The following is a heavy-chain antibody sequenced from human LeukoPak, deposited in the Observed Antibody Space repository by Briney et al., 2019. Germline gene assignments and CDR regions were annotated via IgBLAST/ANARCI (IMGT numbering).Heavy chain of an antibody. D-gene: IGHD6-19*01. J-gene: IGHJ4*02. CDR1: GFTFSNYW. Sequence: GSLRLSCAASGFTFSNYWMNWVRQAPGKGLEWIGEINHSGSTNYNPSLKSRVTISVDTSKNQFSLKLSSVTAADTAVYYCARRRWLDFDYWGQGTLVTVSS. CDR3: ARRRWLDFDY. CDR2: INHSGST. V-gene: IGHV4-34*01.